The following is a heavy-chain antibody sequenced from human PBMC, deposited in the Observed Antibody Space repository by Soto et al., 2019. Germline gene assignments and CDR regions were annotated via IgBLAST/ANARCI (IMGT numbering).Heavy chain of an antibody. CDR1: GFTFSSYA. Sequence: GWSLRLSCASSGFTFSSYAMSWVRQAPGKGLEWVSAISGSFCITYYADSCKCRFTIPRYNSKNTLYLQMSSLRAEDKALYYFAKAPTVPTFSGDNYSGRDVGGQGTTVPAPS. CDR2: ISGSFCIT. J-gene: IGHJ6*02. V-gene: IGHV3-23*01. CDR3: AKAPTVPTFSGDNYSGRDV. D-gene: IGHD4-4*01.